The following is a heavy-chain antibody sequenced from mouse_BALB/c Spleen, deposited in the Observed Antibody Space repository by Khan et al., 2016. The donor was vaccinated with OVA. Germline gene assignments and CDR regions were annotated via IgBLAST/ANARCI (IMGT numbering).Heavy chain of an antibody. CDR2: ISFSGRT. D-gene: IGHD6-1*01. V-gene: IGHV3-2*02. CDR3: VISLDSAFAYALVY. CDR1: GYSITSDFA. J-gene: IGHJ4*01. Sequence: EVQLQESGPGLVKPSQSLSLTCTVTGYSITSDFAWNWVRQFPGNKLEWMGNISFSGRTSYEPSLKSRRSSTSNTSRNKFFLKLHFETNEATVKYYCVISLDSAFAYALVYWGHGTSVTVSS.